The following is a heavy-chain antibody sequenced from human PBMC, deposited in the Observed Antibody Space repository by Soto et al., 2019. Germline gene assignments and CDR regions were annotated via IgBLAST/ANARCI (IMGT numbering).Heavy chain of an antibody. D-gene: IGHD3-16*01. CDR3: AREGEMPYYYYGLDV. CDR2: ISGYNGYT. V-gene: IGHV1-18*01. Sequence: QVQLVQSGAEVRKPGASVKVSCKASGYTFTTYGISWVRQAPGQGLEWMGWISGYNGYTKYAQKFQGRVTMTTDTSTSTVYMDLRSLRSDDTAVYYCAREGEMPYYYYGLDVWGQGTTVTVSS. J-gene: IGHJ6*02. CDR1: GYTFTTYG.